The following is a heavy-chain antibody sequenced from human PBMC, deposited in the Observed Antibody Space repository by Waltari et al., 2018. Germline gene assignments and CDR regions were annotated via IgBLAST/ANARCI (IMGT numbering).Heavy chain of an antibody. CDR1: GFSFHSYT. V-gene: IGHV3-21*01. CDR2: IGANGDYI. Sequence: EVQLVESGGGLVTPGESLRLSCVASGFSFHSYTMNWVRHAPGKGLEWVSSIGANGDYIYYADSVKGRFTTSRDNARNSLYLQMTSLRVEDTAIYFCASHFEDYYYYMDVWGKGTTVTVSS. CDR3: ASHFEDYYYYMDV. J-gene: IGHJ6*03.